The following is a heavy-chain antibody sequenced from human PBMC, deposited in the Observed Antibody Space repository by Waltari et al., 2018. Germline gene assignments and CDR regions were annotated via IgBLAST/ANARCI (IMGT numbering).Heavy chain of an antibody. V-gene: IGHV3-49*04. Sequence: EVQLVESGGGLVQPGRSLRLSCTASGFTFGDYAMSWVRQAPGTGREWVGFIRSKAYGGTTEYAASVKGRFTISRDDSKSIAYLQMNSLKTEDTAVYYCTRGEQKDIVVVVAATDFDYWGQGTLVTVSS. CDR1: GFTFGDYA. CDR2: IRSKAYGGTT. J-gene: IGHJ4*02. CDR3: TRGEQKDIVVVVAATDFDY. D-gene: IGHD2-15*01.